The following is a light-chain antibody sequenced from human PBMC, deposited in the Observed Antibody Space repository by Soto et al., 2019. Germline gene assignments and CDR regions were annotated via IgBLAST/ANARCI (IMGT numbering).Light chain of an antibody. Sequence: QPVLTQPPSVSGAPGQRVTVSCTGSSSNIGAGYDVHWYQQLPGTAPKLLIYGTSNRPSGVPDRFSGSKSGTSASLAITGLQAEDEADYYCQSYDSSLSGYVVFGGGTKLTVL. CDR1: SSNIGAGYD. CDR2: GTS. J-gene: IGLJ2*01. V-gene: IGLV1-40*01. CDR3: QSYDSSLSGYVV.